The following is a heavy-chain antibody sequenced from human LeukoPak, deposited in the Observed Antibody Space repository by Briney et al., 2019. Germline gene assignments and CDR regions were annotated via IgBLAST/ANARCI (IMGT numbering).Heavy chain of an antibody. D-gene: IGHD3-22*01. V-gene: IGHV3-21*01. CDR2: ISSSSSYI. CDR1: GFTFSSYR. CDR3: ARGPPMYSYGSTAYHYDYFEY. J-gene: IGHJ4*02. Sequence: GGSLRLSCAASGFTFSSYRMNWVRQAPGKGLEWVSSISSSSSYIYYADSVKGRFTISRDNAKNSLYLQMNSLGAEDTAVYICARGPPMYSYGSTAYHYDYFEYWGQGALVTVSS.